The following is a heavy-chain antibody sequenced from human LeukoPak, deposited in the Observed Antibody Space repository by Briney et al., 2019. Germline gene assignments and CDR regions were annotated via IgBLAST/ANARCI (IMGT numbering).Heavy chain of an antibody. J-gene: IGHJ4*02. V-gene: IGHV1-58*01. CDR2: IVVGSGNS. CDR1: GFTFSSSA. D-gene: IGHD6-13*01. Sequence: GASVKVSCKASGFTFSSSALHWVRQARGQRLEWIGWIVVGSGNSNYAQKFQERVTITRDMSTSTAYMELSSLRSEDTAVYYCAAASAAAGSLDYWGQGTLVTVSS. CDR3: AAASAAAGSLDY.